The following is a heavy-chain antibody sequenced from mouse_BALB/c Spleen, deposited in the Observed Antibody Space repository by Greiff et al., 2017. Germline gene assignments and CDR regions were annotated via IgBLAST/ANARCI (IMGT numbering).Heavy chain of an antibody. CDR2: IWTGGGT. Sequence: QVQLKESGPGLVAPSQSLSITCTVSGFSLTSYDISWIRQPPGKGLEWLGVIWTGGGTNYNSAFMSRLSISKDNSKSQVFLKMNSLQTDDTAIYYCVRDQGYGSSSYFDVWGAGTTVTVSS. CDR3: VRDQGYGSSSYFDV. V-gene: IGHV2-9-2*01. CDR1: GFSLTSYD. D-gene: IGHD1-1*01. J-gene: IGHJ1*01.